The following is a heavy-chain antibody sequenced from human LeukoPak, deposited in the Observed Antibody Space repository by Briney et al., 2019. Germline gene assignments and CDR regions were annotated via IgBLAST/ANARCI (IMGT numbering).Heavy chain of an antibody. D-gene: IGHD1-26*01. CDR1: GYTFTGYY. J-gene: IGHJ4*02. CDR3: ARFDGLVGAVDY. V-gene: IGHV1-2*06. Sequence: ASVTVSCKASGYTFTGYYMHWVRQAPGQGLEWMGRINPNSGGTNYAQKFQGRVTMTRDTSISTAYMELSRLRSDDTAVYYCARFDGLVGAVDYWGQGTLVTVSS. CDR2: INPNSGGT.